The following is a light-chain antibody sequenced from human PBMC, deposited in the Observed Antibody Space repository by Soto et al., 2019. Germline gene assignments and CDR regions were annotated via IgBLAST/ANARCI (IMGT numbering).Light chain of an antibody. V-gene: IGKV1-12*01. CDR1: QVITNW. CDR2: AAP. CDR3: QQTHSSPFT. J-gene: IGKJ4*01. Sequence: DIQMTQSPSSVSASVGDKVTITCRASQVITNWLAWYQQRPGRAPELLIYAAPNLRSGVPSRFTGSGSGTFFTLTINSLQPEDFAVYFCQQTHSSPFTFGGGTRV.